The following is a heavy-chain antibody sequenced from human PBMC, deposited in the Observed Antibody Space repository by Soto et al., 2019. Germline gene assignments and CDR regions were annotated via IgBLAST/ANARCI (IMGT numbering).Heavy chain of an antibody. CDR1: GFTFNNYV. CDR2: IGGSGDNT. J-gene: IGHJ4*02. CDR3: GTLIVAADF. D-gene: IGHD2-15*01. Sequence: EVQLLESGGGLVQPGGFLRLSCAASGFTFNNYVMSWVRQAPGKGLEWVSTIGGSGDNTYYADSVKGRFTISRDNSKNILYLQMNGLRAEDTAVYHCGTLIVAADFWGQVTLVTVSS. V-gene: IGHV3-23*01.